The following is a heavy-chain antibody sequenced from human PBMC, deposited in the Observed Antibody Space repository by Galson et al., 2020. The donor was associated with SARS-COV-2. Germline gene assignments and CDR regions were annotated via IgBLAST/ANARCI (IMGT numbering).Heavy chain of an antibody. V-gene: IGHV3-11*06. Sequence: GESLKISCAASGFTFSDYYMSWIRQAQGKGLEWVSYISSRGSYTNYADSVKGRFTISRDNAKNSLYLQLNSLRAEDTAVYFCARSGRDCSGGICYGAEYFKHWGQGTLVTVSS. CDR3: ARSGRDCSGGICYGAEYFKH. D-gene: IGHD2-15*01. CDR2: ISSRGSYT. CDR1: GFTFSDYY. J-gene: IGHJ1*01.